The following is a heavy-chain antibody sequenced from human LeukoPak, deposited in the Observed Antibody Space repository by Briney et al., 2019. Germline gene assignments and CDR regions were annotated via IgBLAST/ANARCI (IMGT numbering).Heavy chain of an antibody. D-gene: IGHD3-10*01. CDR2: ISAYNGNT. Sequence: GASVKVSCKASGYTFTTYGISWVRQAPGQGLEWMGWISAYNGNTNYAQKLQGRVTLTTDTSTSTAYMELRSLRSDDTAVYYCVREAEVQGVILLPYWGQGTLVTVSS. V-gene: IGHV1-18*01. J-gene: IGHJ4*02. CDR3: VREAEVQGVILLPY. CDR1: GYTFTTYG.